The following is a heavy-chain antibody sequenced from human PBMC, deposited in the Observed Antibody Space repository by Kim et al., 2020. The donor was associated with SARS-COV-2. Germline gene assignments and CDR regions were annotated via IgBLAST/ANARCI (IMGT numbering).Heavy chain of an antibody. CDR3: ARAAIPPYYYYYGMDV. V-gene: IGHV1-46*01. CDR1: RYTFTSYY. CDR2: INPSDGNT. Sequence: ASVKVSCKASRYTFTSYYMHWVRQAPGQGLEWMGIINPSDGNTTYAQKFQGRVTMTRDTSTSTVYMELSSLRSEDTAVYYCARAAIPPYYYYYGMDVWGQGTTGTVSS. J-gene: IGHJ6*02. D-gene: IGHD2-21*02.